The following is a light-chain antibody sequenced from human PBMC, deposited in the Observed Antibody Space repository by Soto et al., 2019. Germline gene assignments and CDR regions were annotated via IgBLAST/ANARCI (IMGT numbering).Light chain of an antibody. Sequence: IVLTQPPATLAVSPGERATLSCRASQTILSNLAWYQQKPGQAPRLLIYGASSRATGIPDRFSGSGSGTDFTLTISRLEPEDFAVYYCQQYGSSPVTFGQGPKVDI. CDR3: QQYGSSPVT. CDR1: QTILSN. V-gene: IGKV3-20*01. CDR2: GAS. J-gene: IGKJ1*01.